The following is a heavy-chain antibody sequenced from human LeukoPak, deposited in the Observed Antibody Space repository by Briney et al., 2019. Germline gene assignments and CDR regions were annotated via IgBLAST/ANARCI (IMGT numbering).Heavy chain of an antibody. V-gene: IGHV4-31*03. CDR3: ALGIAEIFDY. J-gene: IGHJ4*02. CDR2: IYYSGST. D-gene: IGHD6-13*01. Sequence: SETLSLTCTVSGGSISSSSYYWGWIRQHPGKGLEWIGYIYYSGSTYYNPSLKSRVTISVDTSKNQFSLKLSSVTAADTAVYYCALGIAEIFDYWGQGTLVTVSP. CDR1: GGSISSSSYY.